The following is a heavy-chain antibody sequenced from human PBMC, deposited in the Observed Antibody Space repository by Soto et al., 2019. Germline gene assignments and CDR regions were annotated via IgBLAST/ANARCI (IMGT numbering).Heavy chain of an antibody. CDR1: GYTFTGYY. CDR2: INPNSGGT. CDR3: ARDSSKLLWFGDRHSYYFDY. Sequence: GASVKVSCKASGYTFTGYYMHWVRQAPGQGLEWMGWINPNSGGTNYAQKFQGWVTMTRDTSISTAYMELSRLRSDDTAVYYCARDSSKLLWFGDRHSYYFDYWGQGTLVTVSS. V-gene: IGHV1-2*04. J-gene: IGHJ4*02. D-gene: IGHD3-10*01.